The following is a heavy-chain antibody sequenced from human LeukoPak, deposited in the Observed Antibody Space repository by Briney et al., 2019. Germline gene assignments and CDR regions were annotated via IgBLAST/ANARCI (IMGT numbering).Heavy chain of an antibody. V-gene: IGHV3-30*03. D-gene: IGHD2-15*01. Sequence: GGSLRLSCEASEFTFSNYGMHWVRQAPGKGLEWLAVISNDGSSRQYRDSVKGRFTVSRDNSKNTLYLQMNSLRAEDTAVYYCVSGTCGGSCYILNYWGQGTLVTVSS. CDR2: ISNDGSSR. CDR1: EFTFSNYG. J-gene: IGHJ4*02. CDR3: VSGTCGGSCYILNY.